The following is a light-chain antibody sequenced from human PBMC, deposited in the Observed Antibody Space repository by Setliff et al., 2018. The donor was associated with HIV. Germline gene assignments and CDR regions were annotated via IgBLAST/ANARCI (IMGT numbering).Light chain of an antibody. V-gene: IGLV2-14*03. J-gene: IGLJ1*01. CDR3: SSYAGSSTYV. CDR1: SSDVGGYNY. CDR2: DVS. Sequence: LTQPASVSGSPGQSITISCTGTSSDVGGYNYVSWYQQHPGKAPKLMIYDVSNRPSGVSYRFSGSKSGNTASLTISGLQAEDEADYYCSSYAGSSTYVFGTGTKVTV.